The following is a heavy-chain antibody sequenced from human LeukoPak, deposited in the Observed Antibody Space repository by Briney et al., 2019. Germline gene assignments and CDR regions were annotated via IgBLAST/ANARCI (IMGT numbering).Heavy chain of an antibody. CDR3: ARNWGIQYPPHYIFHY. V-gene: IGHV1-69*05. J-gene: IGHJ4*02. Sequence: SVKVSCKTSGGTFNNYAINWLRQAPGQGLEWMGGIIPIFGTANYSQKFLDRVTITTDRSTRTAYMELNSLISEDTAVYYCARNWGIQYPPHYIFHYWGQGTLVTVSS. D-gene: IGHD4-11*01. CDR2: IIPIFGTA. CDR1: GGTFNNYA.